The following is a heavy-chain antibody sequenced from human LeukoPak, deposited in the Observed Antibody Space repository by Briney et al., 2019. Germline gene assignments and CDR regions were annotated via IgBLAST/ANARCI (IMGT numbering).Heavy chain of an antibody. CDR1: GYIFTNYG. J-gene: IGHJ4*02. CDR2: INVYNGHT. CDR3: VRDSDHAPDY. V-gene: IGHV1-18*01. D-gene: IGHD3-10*01. Sequence: ASVRVSCKTSGYIFTNYGVSWVRQAPGQGLEWMGWINVYNGHTIYAQEFQGGVTLTTDTSTSTAHMDLRGLRSDDTAVYYCVRDSDHAPDYWGQGTLVTVSS.